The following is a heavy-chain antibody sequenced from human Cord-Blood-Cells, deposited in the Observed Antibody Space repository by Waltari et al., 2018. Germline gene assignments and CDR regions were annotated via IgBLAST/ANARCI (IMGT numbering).Heavy chain of an antibody. CDR2: IYPGDSDT. Sequence: EVQLVQSGAEVKKPGESLKISCKGSGYSFTSYWIGWVRQMPGKGLEWMGIIYPGDSDTRYSPSFQGQVTISADKSISTAYLQWSSLKASDTAMYYCARQITATIFGVVDAFDIWGQGTMVTVSS. CDR3: ARQITATIFGVVDAFDI. J-gene: IGHJ3*02. V-gene: IGHV5-51*01. D-gene: IGHD3-3*01. CDR1: GYSFTSYW.